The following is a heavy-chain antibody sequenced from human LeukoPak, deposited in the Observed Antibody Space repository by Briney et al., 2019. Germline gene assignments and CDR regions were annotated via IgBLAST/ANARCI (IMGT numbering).Heavy chain of an antibody. CDR3: ARGGSYSYGTLHFDY. V-gene: IGHV4-30-4*01. J-gene: IGHJ4*02. CDR1: GVSISSGDYY. Sequence: SETLSLTCTVSGVSISSGDYYWSWLRQPPGKGLEWIGYIYYSGITYYNPSLSSRVTISVDTSKNQFSLKLSSVTAADSAVYYCARGGSYSYGTLHFDYWGQGTLVTVSS. D-gene: IGHD5-18*01. CDR2: IYYSGIT.